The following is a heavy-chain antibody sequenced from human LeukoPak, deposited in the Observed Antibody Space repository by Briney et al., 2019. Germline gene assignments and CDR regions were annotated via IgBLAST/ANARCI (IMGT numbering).Heavy chain of an antibody. D-gene: IGHD5-12*01. V-gene: IGHV3-21*01. CDR3: ARDGGYALDY. J-gene: IGHJ4*02. CDR1: GFTFQNYA. CDR2: ISFSSSYI. Sequence: PGGSLRLSCAASGFTFQNYAMSWVRQAPGKGLEWVSSISFSSSYIYYADSVKGRFTVSRDNAKNSLYLQMNSLRAEDTAVYYCARDGGYALDYWGQGTLVTVSS.